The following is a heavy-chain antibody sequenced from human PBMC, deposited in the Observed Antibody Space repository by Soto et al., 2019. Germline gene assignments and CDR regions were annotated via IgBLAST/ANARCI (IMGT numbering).Heavy chain of an antibody. Sequence: QVQLVESGGGVVQPGRSLRLSCAASGFTFSSYVMHWVRQAPGKGLEWVAVIRYDGSNKYYADSVKGRFTISRDNSMNTLYLQMTSLRVEDTAVYYCARAFDSSSGYYGDWFGTWGQGTLVTVSS. J-gene: IGHJ5*02. CDR2: IRYDGSNK. D-gene: IGHD3-22*01. V-gene: IGHV3-33*01. CDR1: GFTFSSYV. CDR3: ARAFDSSSGYYGDWFGT.